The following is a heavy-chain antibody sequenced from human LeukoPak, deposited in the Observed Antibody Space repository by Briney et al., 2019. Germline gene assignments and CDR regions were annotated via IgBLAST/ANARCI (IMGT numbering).Heavy chain of an antibody. CDR2: INHSGST. V-gene: IGHV4-34*01. CDR3: ARVSSSWSLFDY. Sequence: PSETLSLTCAVYGGSFSGYYWSWIRQPPGKGLEWMGEINHSGSTNYNPSLKSRVTISVDTSKNQFSLKLSSVTAADTAVYYCARVSSSWSLFDYWGQGTLVTVSS. CDR1: GGSFSGYY. J-gene: IGHJ4*02. D-gene: IGHD6-13*01.